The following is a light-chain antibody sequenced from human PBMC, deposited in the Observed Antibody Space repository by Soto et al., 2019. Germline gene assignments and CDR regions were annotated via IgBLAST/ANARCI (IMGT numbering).Light chain of an antibody. CDR2: DVN. V-gene: IGLV2-11*01. CDR3: CSYAGTYTYV. J-gene: IGLJ1*01. Sequence: QSALTQPRSVSGSPGQSVTISCTGTSSDVGGYKYVSWYQQHPGKAPKLMIYDVNKRPSGVPDRFSGSRSGNTASPTISGLQAEDEADYYCCSYAGTYTYVFGTGTKLTVL. CDR1: SSDVGGYKY.